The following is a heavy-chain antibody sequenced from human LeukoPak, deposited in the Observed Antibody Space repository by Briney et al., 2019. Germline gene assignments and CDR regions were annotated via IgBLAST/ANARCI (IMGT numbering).Heavy chain of an antibody. Sequence: PSETLSLTCTVSGGSISSYYWSWIRQPPGKGLEWIGYIYYSGSTNYNPSLKSRVTISVDTSKNQFSLKLSSVTAADTAVYYCARARVLAAAGIWFDSWGQGTLVTVSS. D-gene: IGHD6-13*01. CDR1: GGSISSYY. CDR2: IYYSGST. V-gene: IGHV4-59*01. J-gene: IGHJ5*01. CDR3: ARARVLAAAGIWFDS.